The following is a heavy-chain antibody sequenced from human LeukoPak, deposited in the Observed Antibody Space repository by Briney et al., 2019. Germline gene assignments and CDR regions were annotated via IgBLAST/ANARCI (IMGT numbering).Heavy chain of an antibody. CDR3: ARGVEPLAANTLAY. V-gene: IGHV3-53*01. CDR1: GFTVITND. D-gene: IGHD1-14*01. Sequence: GGSLRLSCAASGFTVITNDMTWVRQAPGKGLEWVSVLYSDGNTKYADSVQGRFTMSRDNSKNTLYLEMNSLSPDDTAVYYCARGVEPLAANTLAYWGQGTLVTVSS. J-gene: IGHJ4*02. CDR2: LYSDGNT.